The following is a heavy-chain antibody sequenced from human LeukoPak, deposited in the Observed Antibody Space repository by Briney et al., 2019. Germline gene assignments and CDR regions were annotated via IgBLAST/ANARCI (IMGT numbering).Heavy chain of an antibody. V-gene: IGHV3-21*04. Sequence: PGGSLRLSCAASGFTFSSYSMNWVRQAPGKGLEWVSSISSSSSYIYYADSVKGRFTISRDNAKNSLYLQMNSLRTEDTALYYCAKQSAGTHGYFDYWGQGTLVTVSS. CDR2: ISSSSSYI. CDR1: GFTFSSYS. D-gene: IGHD3-3*01. J-gene: IGHJ4*02. CDR3: AKQSAGTHGYFDY.